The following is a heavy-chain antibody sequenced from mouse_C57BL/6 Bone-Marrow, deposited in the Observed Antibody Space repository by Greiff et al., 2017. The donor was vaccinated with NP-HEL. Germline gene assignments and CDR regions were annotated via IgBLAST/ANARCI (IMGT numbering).Heavy chain of an antibody. CDR2: IYIGTGYT. D-gene: IGHD1-1*01. Sequence: VQLQQSGAELVRPGSSVKMSCKTSGYTFTSYGINWVKQRPGQGLEWIGYIYIGTGYTEYNEKFKGKATLTADKSSSTAYMQLSSLTSEDSAIYFCAREEGNYYGSGYAMEYWGRGTSVTVSS. CDR1: GYTFTSYG. CDR3: AREEGNYYGSGYAMEY. V-gene: IGHV1-58*01. J-gene: IGHJ4*01.